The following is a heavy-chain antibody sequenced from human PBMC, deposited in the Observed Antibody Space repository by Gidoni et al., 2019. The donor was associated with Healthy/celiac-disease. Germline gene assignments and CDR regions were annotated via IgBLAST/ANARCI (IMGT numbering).Heavy chain of an antibody. CDR2: INPSGGST. Sequence: QAQLVQSGAEVKKPGAAGTVSCQEAGYTFTSYYMHWVRPAPGQGLEWMGIINPSGGSTSYAQKFQGSVTMTRDTSTSTVYMVLSSLSSEDTAVYYCARGQQLVEIDYWGQGTLVTVSS. J-gene: IGHJ4*02. D-gene: IGHD6-13*01. CDR1: GYTFTSYY. CDR3: ARGQQLVEIDY. V-gene: IGHV1-46*01.